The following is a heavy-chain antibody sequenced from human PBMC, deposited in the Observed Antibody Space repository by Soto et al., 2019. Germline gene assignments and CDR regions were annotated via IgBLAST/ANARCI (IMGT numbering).Heavy chain of an antibody. CDR1: GYTFTSYA. CDR3: AREKYYDFWSGYSRYYYHYMDV. V-gene: IGHV1-3*01. J-gene: IGHJ6*03. Sequence: ASVKVSCKASGYTFTSYAMHWVRQAPGQRLEWMGWINAGNGNTKYSQKFQGRVTITRDTSASTAYMELSSLRSEDTAVYYCAREKYYDFWSGYSRYYYHYMDVWGKGTTVTVSS. D-gene: IGHD3-3*01. CDR2: INAGNGNT.